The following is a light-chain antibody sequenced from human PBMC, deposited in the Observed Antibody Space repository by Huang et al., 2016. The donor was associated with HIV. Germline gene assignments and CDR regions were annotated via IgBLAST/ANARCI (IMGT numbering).Light chain of an antibody. J-gene: IGKJ1*01. V-gene: IGKV4-1*01. Sequence: DIVMTQSPDSLAVSLGERATINCKSSQSVFHSSSYKTYLSWYQQKSGQPPKLLIYWASTRESGVPDRFSGSGSGTDFTLTISSLQAEDVAVYYCKQSYSFPWTFGQGTKVEIK. CDR1: QSVFHSSSYKTY. CDR3: KQSYSFPWT. CDR2: WAS.